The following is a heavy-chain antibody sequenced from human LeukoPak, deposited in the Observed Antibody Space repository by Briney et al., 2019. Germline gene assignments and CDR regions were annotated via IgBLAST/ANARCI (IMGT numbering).Heavy chain of an antibody. J-gene: IGHJ6*02. D-gene: IGHD3-16*01. CDR1: GFTFTAYA. CDR2: ISGSDDST. V-gene: IGHV3-23*01. CDR3: ARVPLVAVRLTYKHYGMDV. Sequence: AGGSLRLSCAASGFTFTAYAMTWVRQAPGKGLEWVSGISGSDDSTYYADSVKGRFTISRDNSKNTLYLQMNSLGAEDTAVYYCARVPLVAVRLTYKHYGMDVWGQGTTVTVSS.